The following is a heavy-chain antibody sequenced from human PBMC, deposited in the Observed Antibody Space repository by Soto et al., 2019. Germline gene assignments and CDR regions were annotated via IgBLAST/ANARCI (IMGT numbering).Heavy chain of an antibody. Sequence: QVQLQESGPGLVKPSETLSLTCTVSGGSISSYYWSWIRQPPGKGLEWIGYTYYSGSTNYNPSLKSRVTISVDTSKNQFSLKLSSVTAADTAVYYCARGGKYEYVWGSYRSHDAFDIWGQGTMVTVSS. CDR3: ARGGKYEYVWGSYRSHDAFDI. D-gene: IGHD3-16*02. V-gene: IGHV4-59*01. CDR2: TYYSGST. J-gene: IGHJ3*02. CDR1: GGSISSYY.